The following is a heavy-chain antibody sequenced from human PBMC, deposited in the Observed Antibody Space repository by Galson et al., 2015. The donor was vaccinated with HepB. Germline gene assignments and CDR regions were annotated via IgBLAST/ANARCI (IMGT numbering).Heavy chain of an antibody. CDR3: ARGPMIGDLTPVRYGMDV. Sequence: SVKVSCKASGYTFTGYYMHWVRQAPGQGLEWMGWINPNSGGTNYAQKFQGWVTMTRDTSISTAYMELSRLRSDDTAVYYCARGPMIGDLTPVRYGMDVWGQGTTVTVSS. J-gene: IGHJ6*02. CDR1: GYTFTGYY. D-gene: IGHD3-22*01. CDR2: INPNSGGT. V-gene: IGHV1-2*04.